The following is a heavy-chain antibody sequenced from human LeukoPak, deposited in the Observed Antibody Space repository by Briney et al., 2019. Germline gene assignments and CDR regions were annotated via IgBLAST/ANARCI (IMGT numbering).Heavy chain of an antibody. Sequence: GGSLRLSRAASGFTFSSYWMSWVRQAPGKGLEWVANIKQDGSEKYYVDSVKGRFTISRDNAKNSLYLQMNSLRAEDTAVYYCARDSSKHIVVVTIWGQGTMVTVSS. CDR2: IKQDGSEK. J-gene: IGHJ3*02. CDR1: GFTFSSYW. CDR3: ARDSSKHIVVVTI. V-gene: IGHV3-7*01. D-gene: IGHD2-21*02.